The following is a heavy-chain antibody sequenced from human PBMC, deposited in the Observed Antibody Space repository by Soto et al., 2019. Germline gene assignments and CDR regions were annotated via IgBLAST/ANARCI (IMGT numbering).Heavy chain of an antibody. D-gene: IGHD3-10*01. V-gene: IGHV1-69*01. CDR2: IIPIFGTA. CDR3: AREGRITMVRGVADWFDP. Sequence: QVQLVQSGAEVKKPGSSVKVSCKASGGTFSSYAISWVRQAPGQGLEWMGGIIPIFGTANYAQKFQGRVTITADESTSTAYRELSRLRSEDTAVYYCAREGRITMVRGVADWFDPWGQGTLVTVSS. CDR1: GGTFSSYA. J-gene: IGHJ5*02.